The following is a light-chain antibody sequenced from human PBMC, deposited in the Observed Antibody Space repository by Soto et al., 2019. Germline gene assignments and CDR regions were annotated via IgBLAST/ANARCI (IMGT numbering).Light chain of an antibody. CDR2: GAS. J-gene: IGKJ4*01. Sequence: EIVLTQSPGTLSLSPGERATLSCRASQSVSSSYLAWYQQKPGQAPRLLIYGASSRATGIPDRFSGSGSGTNFTLTVSRLEPEDFAVYSCQQYDSSPLTFGGWTKVAIK. CDR3: QQYDSSPLT. V-gene: IGKV3-20*01. CDR1: QSVSSSY.